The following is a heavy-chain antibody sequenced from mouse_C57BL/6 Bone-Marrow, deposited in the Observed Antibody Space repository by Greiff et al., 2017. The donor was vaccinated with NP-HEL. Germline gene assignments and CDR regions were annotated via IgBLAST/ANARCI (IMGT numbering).Heavy chain of an antibody. Sequence: EVKLQESGGDLVKPGGSLKLSCAASGFTFSSYGMSWVRQTPDKRLEWVATISSGGSYTYYPDSVKGRFTISRDNAKNTLYLQMSSLKSEDTAMYYCARHEAPYYFDYWGQGTTLTVSS. CDR2: ISSGGSYT. CDR3: ARHEAPYYFDY. CDR1: GFTFSSYG. J-gene: IGHJ2*01. V-gene: IGHV5-6*01.